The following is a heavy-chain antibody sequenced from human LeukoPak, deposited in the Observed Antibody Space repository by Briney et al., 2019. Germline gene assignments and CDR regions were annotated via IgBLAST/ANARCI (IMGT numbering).Heavy chain of an antibody. J-gene: IGHJ6*02. CDR3: ARDPHDFWSGYYPYYYYGMDV. D-gene: IGHD3-3*01. CDR2: IWYDGSNK. CDR1: GFTFSSYA. V-gene: IGHV3-33*08. Sequence: PGGSLRLSCAASGFTFSSYAMSWARQAPGKGLEWVAVIWYDGSNKYYADSVKGRFTISRDNSKNTLYLQMNSLRAEDTAVYYCARDPHDFWSGYYPYYYYGMDVWGQGTTVTVSS.